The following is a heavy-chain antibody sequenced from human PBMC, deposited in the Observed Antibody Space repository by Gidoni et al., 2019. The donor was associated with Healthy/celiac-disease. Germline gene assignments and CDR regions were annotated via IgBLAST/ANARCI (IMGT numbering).Heavy chain of an antibody. D-gene: IGHD2-2*01. CDR2: ISGSGGST. V-gene: IGHV3-23*01. CDR1: GFTFSSYA. J-gene: IGHJ6*02. CDR3: AKDIVVVPAAMITYYGMDV. Sequence: EVQLLESGGGLVQPGGSLRLSCAASGFTFSSYAMSWVRQAPGKGLEWVSAISGSGGSTYYADSVKGRFTISRDNSKNTLYLQMNSLRAEDTAVYYCAKDIVVVPAAMITYYGMDVWGQGTTVTVSS.